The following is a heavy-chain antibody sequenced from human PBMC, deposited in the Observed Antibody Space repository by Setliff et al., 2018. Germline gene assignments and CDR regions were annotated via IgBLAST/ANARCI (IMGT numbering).Heavy chain of an antibody. J-gene: IGHJ5*02. CDR2: ISTTGDTI. CDR1: GFTFRDFY. D-gene: IGHD2-2*01. V-gene: IGHV3-11*01. CDR3: AKDRWGYADP. Sequence: GSLRLSCAASGFTFRDFYMTWIRQAPGRGLEWIAYISTTGDTIFYADSVRGRFTVSRDNAKKSLFLQMNGLTTDDTAKYFCAKDRWGYADPWGQGTLVTVSS.